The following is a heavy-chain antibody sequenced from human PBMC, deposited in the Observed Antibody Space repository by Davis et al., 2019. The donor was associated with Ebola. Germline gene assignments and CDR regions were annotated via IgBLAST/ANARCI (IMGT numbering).Heavy chain of an antibody. Sequence: SLKISCAASGFTFDDYAMHWVRQAPGKGLEWVSSISRDSGNIGYADSVKGRFTVSRDNAKNSLYLQMNSLRAEDTAVYYCARGIAVGGLDYWGQGTLVTVSS. V-gene: IGHV3-9*01. D-gene: IGHD6-19*01. CDR3: ARGIAVGGLDY. CDR1: GFTFDDYA. CDR2: ISRDSGNI. J-gene: IGHJ4*02.